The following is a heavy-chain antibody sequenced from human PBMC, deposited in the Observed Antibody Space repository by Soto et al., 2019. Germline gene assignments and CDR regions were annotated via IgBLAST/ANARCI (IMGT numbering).Heavy chain of an antibody. CDR2: INPQTGGT. J-gene: IGHJ6*02. CDR3: ARERYQVISDGMDV. D-gene: IGHD2-2*01. Sequence: GASVKVSFKASGYTFTGYYIHWVREAPGQGLEWMGWINPQTGGTSYAQKFQGRVTLSRDTSINTAYLELSRLTFDDAAVYFCARERYQVISDGMDVWGQGTTVTVSS. CDR1: GYTFTGYY. V-gene: IGHV1-2*02.